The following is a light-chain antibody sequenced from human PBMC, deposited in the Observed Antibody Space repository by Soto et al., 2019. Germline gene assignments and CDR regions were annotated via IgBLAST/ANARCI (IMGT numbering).Light chain of an antibody. CDR1: SSDIGRYNL. V-gene: IGLV2-23*02. CDR3: SLYASTNTLM. CDR2: DAT. Sequence: QSALTQPASVSGSPGQSITISCTGTSSDIGRYNLVSWYQQHPGKPPKLMIYDATKRPSGVSNRFSGSKSGNTASLTISGLQAEDEADYYCSLYASTNTLMFGGGTKLTVL. J-gene: IGLJ3*02.